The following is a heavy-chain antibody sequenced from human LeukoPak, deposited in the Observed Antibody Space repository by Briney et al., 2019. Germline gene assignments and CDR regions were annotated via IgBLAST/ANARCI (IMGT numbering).Heavy chain of an antibody. D-gene: IGHD2-15*01. CDR1: GFTFSSYA. J-gene: IGHJ4*02. V-gene: IGHV3-23*01. Sequence: GGSLRLSCAASGFTFSSYAMSWVRQAPGKGLEWVSAISGSGGSTYYADSVKGRFTISRDNSKNTLYLQMNSLRAEDTAVYYCAKSLRSGPAPCYFDYWGQGTLVTVSS. CDR3: AKSLRSGPAPCYFDY. CDR2: ISGSGGST.